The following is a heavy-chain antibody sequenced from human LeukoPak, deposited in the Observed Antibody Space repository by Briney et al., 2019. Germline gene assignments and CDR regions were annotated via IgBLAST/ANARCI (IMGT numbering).Heavy chain of an antibody. CDR3: ATFRARAFDI. CDR1: GFTFSSYS. Sequence: GGSLRLSCAASGFTFSSYSMNWVRQAPGKGLEWVSYISSSSSTIYYADSVKGRFTISRDNAKNSLYLQMNSVRAEVTAVYYCATFRARAFDIWGQGTMVTVSS. CDR2: ISSSSSTI. V-gene: IGHV3-48*01. J-gene: IGHJ3*02.